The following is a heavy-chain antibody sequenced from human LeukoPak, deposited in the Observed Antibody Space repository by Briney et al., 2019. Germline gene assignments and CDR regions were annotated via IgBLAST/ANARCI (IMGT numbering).Heavy chain of an antibody. CDR1: GFTFSSYS. J-gene: IGHJ4*02. CDR3: ARGTAALDY. V-gene: IGHV3-48*01. CDR2: ISSSSNII. D-gene: IGHD6-25*01. Sequence: GGSLRLSCAASGFTFSSYSMNWVRQAPGKGLEWVSYISSSSNIIYYADSVKGRFTISRDNAKNSLYLQMNSLRAEDTAVYHCARGTAALDYWGQGTLDTVSS.